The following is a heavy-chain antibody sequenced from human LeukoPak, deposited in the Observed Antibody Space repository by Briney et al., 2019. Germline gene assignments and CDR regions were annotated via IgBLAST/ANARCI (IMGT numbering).Heavy chain of an antibody. CDR3: AKDKGNYYFDY. CDR1: GITFSASG. J-gene: IGHJ4*02. V-gene: IGHV3-30*02. CDR2: IRYDGSNK. D-gene: IGHD4-23*01. Sequence: PGGSLRLSCAASGITFSASGMHWIRQAPGEGLEWVAFIRYDGSNKYYADSVKGRFTISRDDSKKTVYLQMNSLRAEDTALYYCAKDKGNYYFDYWGQGTLVTVSS.